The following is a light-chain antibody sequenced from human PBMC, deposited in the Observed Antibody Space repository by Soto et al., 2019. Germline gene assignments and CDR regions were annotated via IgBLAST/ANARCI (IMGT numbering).Light chain of an antibody. Sequence: IQMTQSPSSLSASVGDRVTITCRASQSITTYLNWYQQKPGKAPKLLIYAASSLQSGVPSRFSGSESGTEFTLTITSLQPEDLGTYYCQETYSTPFTFGPGTKVEI. CDR1: QSITTY. CDR3: QETYSTPFT. V-gene: IGKV1-39*01. CDR2: AAS. J-gene: IGKJ3*01.